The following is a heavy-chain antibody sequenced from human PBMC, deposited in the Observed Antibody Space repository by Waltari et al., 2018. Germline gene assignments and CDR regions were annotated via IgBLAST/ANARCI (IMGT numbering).Heavy chain of an antibody. V-gene: IGHV3-30*01. Sequence: QVQLVESGGGVVQPGRSLRLSCAASGFTFSTDKMHWVRQAPGKGLEWVAVTSHDESHKYYADSVKGRFTISKDNSKNTLYLQMNSLSTEDTAMYYCARDDRDGLPDYFDFWGQGTLVTVSS. CDR2: TSHDESHK. J-gene: IGHJ4*02. D-gene: IGHD2-8*01. CDR3: ARDDRDGLPDYFDF. CDR1: GFTFSTDK.